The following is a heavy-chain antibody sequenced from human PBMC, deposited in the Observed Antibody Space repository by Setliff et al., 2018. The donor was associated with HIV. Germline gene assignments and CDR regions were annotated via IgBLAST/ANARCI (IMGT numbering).Heavy chain of an antibody. V-gene: IGHV3-23*01. J-gene: IGHJ4*02. CDR1: GFKFGEFA. CDR2: ISDSGDST. D-gene: IGHD1-26*01. CDR3: ARGVDGSYRKFFDN. Sequence: LRLSCVASGFKFGEFAMSWVRQAPGKGLEWPSAISDSGDSTFYADSVQGRLTTSRDNSRNTLYLQMDGLRSEDTAVYYCARGVDGSYRKFFDNWGQGTLGTVSS.